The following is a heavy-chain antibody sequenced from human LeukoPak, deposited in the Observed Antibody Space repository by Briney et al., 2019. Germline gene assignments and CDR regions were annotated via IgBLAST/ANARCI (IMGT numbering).Heavy chain of an antibody. CDR1: GFIFNHYG. CDR2: IWSDGTN. CDR3: ARDAQRGFDYSNSLEY. V-gene: IGHV3-33*08. Sequence: GWSLTLSCAGAGFIFNHYGMHWVRQAPGKGLEWVAVIWSDGTNHYADSVKGLFTSSRDNSGNTVYLQMNSLRPEDKGVYYCARDAQRGFDYSNSLEYWGQGTPATVST. J-gene: IGHJ4*02. D-gene: IGHD4-11*01.